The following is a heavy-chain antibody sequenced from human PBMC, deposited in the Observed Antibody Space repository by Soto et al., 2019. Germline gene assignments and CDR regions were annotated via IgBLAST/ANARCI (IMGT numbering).Heavy chain of an antibody. D-gene: IGHD1-26*01. CDR1: GFTFSSYS. CDR3: ARVVGAPNWFDP. J-gene: IGHJ5*02. Sequence: EVQLVESGGGLVQPGGSLRLSCAASGFTFSSYSMSWVRQAPGKGLEWVANIKRHGSEKYYVDSVKGRFTISRDSAENSLYLQMNSLGAEDTAVYYCARVVGAPNWFDPWGQGTLVTVSS. V-gene: IGHV3-7*04. CDR2: IKRHGSEK.